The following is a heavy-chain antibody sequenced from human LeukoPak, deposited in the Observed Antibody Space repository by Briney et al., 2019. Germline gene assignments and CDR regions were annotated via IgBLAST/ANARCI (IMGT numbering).Heavy chain of an antibody. D-gene: IGHD4-17*01. CDR1: GGSISSYY. Sequence: SETLSLTCTVSGGSISSYYWSWIRQPPGKGLEWIGFIYYSGSTNYKPSLKSRVTISVDTSKNQFSLKLSSVTAADTAVYYCARGVKRLRGGDAFDIWGQGTMVTVSS. CDR3: ARGVKRLRGGDAFDI. J-gene: IGHJ3*02. CDR2: IYYSGST. V-gene: IGHV4-59*12.